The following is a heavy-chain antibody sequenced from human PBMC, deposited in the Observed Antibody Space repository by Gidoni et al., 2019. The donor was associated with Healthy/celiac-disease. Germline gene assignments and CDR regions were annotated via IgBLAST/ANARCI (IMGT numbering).Heavy chain of an antibody. D-gene: IGHD6-6*01. J-gene: IGHJ4*02. CDR2: ISGSGGST. V-gene: IGHV3-23*01. Sequence: EVQLLESGGGLVQPGGSLGLSCAAPGFPFSSYAMRWVRQAPGKGLEWVSAISGSGGSTYYADSVKGRFTISRDNSKNTLYLQMNSLRAEDTAVYYCAKDLDTIYSSSSYWGQGTLVTVSS. CDR3: AKDLDTIYSSSSY. CDR1: GFPFSSYA.